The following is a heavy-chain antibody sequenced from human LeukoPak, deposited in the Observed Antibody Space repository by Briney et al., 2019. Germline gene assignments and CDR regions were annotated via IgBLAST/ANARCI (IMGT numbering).Heavy chain of an antibody. D-gene: IGHD5-12*01. CDR1: GGSISSFY. J-gene: IGHJ2*01. CDR2: IYYSGGT. V-gene: IGHV4-59*01. Sequence: PSETLSLTCTVSGGSISSFYWSWIRQPPGKGLEWIGYIYYSGGTNYNPSLKSRVTMSVDTSKNQFSLKLSSVTAADTAVYYCARYGRRPGWRATWYFDLWGRGTLVTVSS. CDR3: ARYGRRPGWRATWYFDL.